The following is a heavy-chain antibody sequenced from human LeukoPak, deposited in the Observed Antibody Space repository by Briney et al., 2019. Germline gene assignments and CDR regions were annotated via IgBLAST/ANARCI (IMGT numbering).Heavy chain of an antibody. CDR2: INHSGST. Sequence: SETLSLTCAVYGGSFSGYYWSWIRQPPGKGLEWIGEINHSGSTNYNPSLKSRVTISVDTSKNQFSLKLSSVTAADTAVYYCARGTPQSSYCSSTSCYPNWFDPWGQGTLVTVSS. D-gene: IGHD2-2*01. CDR3: ARGTPQSSYCSSTSCYPNWFDP. V-gene: IGHV4-34*01. J-gene: IGHJ5*02. CDR1: GGSFSGYY.